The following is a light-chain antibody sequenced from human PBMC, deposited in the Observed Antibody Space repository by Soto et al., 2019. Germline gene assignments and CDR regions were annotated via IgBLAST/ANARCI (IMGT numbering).Light chain of an antibody. CDR3: QRYNSAPRT. CDR2: GAS. CDR1: QGISHY. Sequence: EIQMTQSPSSLSASVGDRVTITCRASQGISHYLAWYQQKPGKPPTLLMYGASTLQSGVPSRFSGSGSGTDFTLTISSLQPEDVEVYYCQRYNSAPRTLGQGTKVDIK. V-gene: IGKV1-27*01. J-gene: IGKJ1*01.